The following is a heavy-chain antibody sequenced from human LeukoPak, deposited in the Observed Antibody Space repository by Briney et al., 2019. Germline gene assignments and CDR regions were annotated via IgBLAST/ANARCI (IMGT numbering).Heavy chain of an antibody. J-gene: IGHJ4*02. Sequence: GGSLRLSCAASGFTFSSYWMHWVRQAPGKGLVWVSRINSDGSSITYADSVKGRFTISGDNAKNTLYLQMNSLRVEDTAVYYCAREGRVSGYDFDCWGQGTLVTVSS. CDR1: GFTFSSYW. V-gene: IGHV3-74*03. CDR3: AREGRVSGYDFDC. D-gene: IGHD5-12*01. CDR2: INSDGSSI.